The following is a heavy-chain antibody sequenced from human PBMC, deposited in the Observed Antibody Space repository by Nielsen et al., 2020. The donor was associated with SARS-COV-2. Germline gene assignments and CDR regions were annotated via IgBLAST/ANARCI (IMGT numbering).Heavy chain of an antibody. J-gene: IGHJ1*01. CDR2: ISSSGSYT. V-gene: IGHV3-11*03. Sequence: GGSLRLSCAASGFMVSDSYMSWIRQPPGKGLEWISYISSSGSYTNYADSVKGRFTISRDNAKNSLYLQMDSLRAEDTAFYYCARSGHCNGGICYFTEYFQDWGQGTLVTVSS. CDR3: ARSGHCNGGICYFTEYFQD. D-gene: IGHD2-8*02. CDR1: GFMVSDSY.